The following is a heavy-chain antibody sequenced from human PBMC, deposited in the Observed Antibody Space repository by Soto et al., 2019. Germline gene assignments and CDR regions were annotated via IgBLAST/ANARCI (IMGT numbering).Heavy chain of an antibody. CDR3: VRGGVGGQFDY. D-gene: IGHD2-15*01. CDR1: GFSLSGFY. J-gene: IGHJ4*02. CDR2: ISINSNYR. Sequence: PGGSLRLSCAASGFSLSGFYMSWIRQSPGKGLEWVSYISINSNYREYADSVKGRHTISRDNAKNSLFLQMNSLRGEDTAVYYCVRGGVGGQFDYWGQGTLVTVSS. V-gene: IGHV3-11*06.